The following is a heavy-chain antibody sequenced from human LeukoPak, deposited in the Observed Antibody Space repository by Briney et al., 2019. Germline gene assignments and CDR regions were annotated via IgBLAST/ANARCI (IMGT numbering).Heavy chain of an antibody. CDR1: GGSISSSSYY. CDR3: ARHILRAFDY. D-gene: IGHD4-17*01. J-gene: IGHJ4*02. V-gene: IGHV4-39*01. Sequence: SETLSLTCTVSGGSISSSSYYWGWIRQPPGKGLEWIGSIYYSGSTYYNPSLKSRVTISVDTSKNQFSLKLSSVTAADTAVYYCARHILRAFDYWGQGTLVTVSS. CDR2: IYYSGST.